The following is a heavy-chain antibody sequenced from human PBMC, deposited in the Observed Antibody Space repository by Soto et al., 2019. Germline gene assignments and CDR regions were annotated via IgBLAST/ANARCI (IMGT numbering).Heavy chain of an antibody. CDR1: GYTFTSFP. J-gene: IGHJ6*02. CDR2: INAVNGDT. D-gene: IGHD3-10*01. V-gene: IGHV1-3*01. CDR3: ARGLFRLLWFGELLYRMDV. Sequence: ASVKVSCKTSGYTFTSFPMHWVRQAPGQRLEWMGWINAVNGDTKYSQTFQGRVTITRDTSTSTAYMELSSLRSEDTAVYYCARGLFRLLWFGELLYRMDVWGQGTTVPVSS.